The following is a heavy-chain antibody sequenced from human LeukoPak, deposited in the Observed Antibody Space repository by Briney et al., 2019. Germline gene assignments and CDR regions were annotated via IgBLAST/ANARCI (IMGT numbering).Heavy chain of an antibody. J-gene: IGHJ3*02. Sequence: GGSLSLSRAASGFTFSDYYMNWIRQAPGKGLEWVSYISSSGSSIYYADSVKGRFTSSRDNAKNSLYLQMNSLRAEDTAVYYCAREGPDSSGYYPNAFDIWGQGTMVTVSS. D-gene: IGHD3-22*01. CDR1: GFTFSDYY. CDR2: ISSSGSSI. V-gene: IGHV3-11*04. CDR3: AREGPDSSGYYPNAFDI.